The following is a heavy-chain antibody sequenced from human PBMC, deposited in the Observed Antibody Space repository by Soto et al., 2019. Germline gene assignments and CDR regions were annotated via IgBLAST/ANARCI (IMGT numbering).Heavy chain of an antibody. J-gene: IGHJ4*02. CDR3: ARDPAGYSSSWYWLN. D-gene: IGHD6-13*01. CDR2: IYSGGST. Sequence: GGSLRLSCAASGFTVSSNYMSWLRQAPGKGLEWVSVIYSGGSTYYADSVKGRFTISRHNSKNTLYLQMNSLRAEDTAVYYCARDPAGYSSSWYWLNWGQGTLVTVSS. V-gene: IGHV3-53*04. CDR1: GFTVSSNY.